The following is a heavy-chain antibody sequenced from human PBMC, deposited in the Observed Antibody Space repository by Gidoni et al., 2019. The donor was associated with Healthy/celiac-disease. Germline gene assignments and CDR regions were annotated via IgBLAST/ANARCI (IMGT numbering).Heavy chain of an antibody. Sequence: EVQLVESGGGLVKPGGSLRLSCAASGFTFSSYSMNWVRQAPGKGLEWVSSISSSSSYIYYADSVKGRFTISRDNAKNSLYLQMNSLRAEDTAVYYCARDWGVTMIVFNGMDVWGQGTTVTVSS. CDR2: ISSSSSYI. J-gene: IGHJ6*02. D-gene: IGHD3-22*01. CDR3: ARDWGVTMIVFNGMDV. V-gene: IGHV3-21*01. CDR1: GFTFSSYS.